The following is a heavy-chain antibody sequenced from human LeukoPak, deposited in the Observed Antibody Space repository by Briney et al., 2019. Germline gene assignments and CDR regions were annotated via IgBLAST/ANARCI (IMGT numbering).Heavy chain of an antibody. CDR2: ISGSGGST. D-gene: IGHD6-6*01. CDR1: GFTFSSYA. CDR3: AREGSMTARPFVSIDY. J-gene: IGHJ4*02. Sequence: GGSLRLSCAASGFTFSSYAMSWVRQAPGKGLERVSAISGSGGSTYYADSVKGRFTISRDNSENTLYLQMNSLRAEDTAVYHCAREGSMTARPFVSIDYWGQGTLVTVSS. V-gene: IGHV3-23*01.